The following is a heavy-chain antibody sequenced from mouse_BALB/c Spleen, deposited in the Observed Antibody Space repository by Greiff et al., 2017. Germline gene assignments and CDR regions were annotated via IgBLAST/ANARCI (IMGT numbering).Heavy chain of an antibody. D-gene: IGHD1-1*01. CDR2: IWSGGST. CDR3: ARSYVYYAMDY. Sequence: QVQLKQSGPGLVQPSQSLSITCTVSGFSLTSYGVHWVRQSPGKGLEWLGVIWSGGSTDYNAAFISRLSISKDNSKSQVFFKMNSLQANDTAIYYCARSYVYYAMDYWGQGTSVTVSS. J-gene: IGHJ4*01. CDR1: GFSLTSYG. V-gene: IGHV2-2*02.